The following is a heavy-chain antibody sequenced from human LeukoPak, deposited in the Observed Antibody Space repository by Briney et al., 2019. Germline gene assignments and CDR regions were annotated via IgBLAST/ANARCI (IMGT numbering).Heavy chain of an antibody. CDR3: ARRIVPYYFDH. J-gene: IGHJ4*01. V-gene: IGHV4-34*01. CDR1: GGSFSGYY. D-gene: IGHD2/OR15-2a*01. Sequence: PSETLSLTCAVYGGSFSGYYWSWIRQPPGKGLEWIGEINHSGSTNYNPSLMSRVTISVDTSKNQFSLKLSSVTAADTAVYYCARRIVPYYFDHWGQGTLVNVSP. CDR2: INHSGST.